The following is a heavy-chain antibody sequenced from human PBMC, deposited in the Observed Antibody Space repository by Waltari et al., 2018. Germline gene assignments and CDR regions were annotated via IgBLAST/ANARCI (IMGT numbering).Heavy chain of an antibody. J-gene: IGHJ4*02. CDR1: GFTFSSYA. CDR3: AKTGLGYSYGYRYYFDY. V-gene: IGHV3-23*01. D-gene: IGHD5-18*01. Sequence: EVQLLESGGGLVQSGGSLSLSCAASGFTFSSYAMSWVSQAPGRGLEWVSAISGSGGSTYYADSVKGRFTISRDNSKNTLYLQMNSLRAEDTAVYYCAKTGLGYSYGYRYYFDYWGQGTLVTVSS. CDR2: ISGSGGST.